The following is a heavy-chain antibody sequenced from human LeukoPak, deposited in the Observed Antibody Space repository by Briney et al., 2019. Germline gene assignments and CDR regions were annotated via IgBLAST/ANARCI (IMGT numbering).Heavy chain of an antibody. CDR2: ISGSGGST. J-gene: IGHJ4*02. Sequence: GGSLRLSCAASGFTFSSYGMSWVRQAPGKGLEWVSAISGSGGSTYYADSVKGRFTISRDNSKNTLYLQMNSLRAEDTAVYYCAKDLAPMITFGGVIVDFDYWGQGTLVTVSS. D-gene: IGHD3-16*02. CDR3: AKDLAPMITFGGVIVDFDY. V-gene: IGHV3-23*01. CDR1: GFTFSSYG.